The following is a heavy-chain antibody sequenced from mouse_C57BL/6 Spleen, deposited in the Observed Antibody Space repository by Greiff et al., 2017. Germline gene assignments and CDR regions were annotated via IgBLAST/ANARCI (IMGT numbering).Heavy chain of an antibody. CDR2: IDPEDGDT. D-gene: IGHD1-1*01. CDR3: TKVYYGSSYFDY. V-gene: IGHV14-1*01. J-gene: IGHJ2*01. Sequence: EVKLMESGAELVRPGASVKLSCTASGFNIKDYYMHWVKQRPEQGLEWIGRIDPEDGDTEYAPKFQGKATMTADTSSNTAYLQLSSLTSEDTAVYYCTKVYYGSSYFDYWGQGTTLTVSS. CDR1: GFNIKDYY.